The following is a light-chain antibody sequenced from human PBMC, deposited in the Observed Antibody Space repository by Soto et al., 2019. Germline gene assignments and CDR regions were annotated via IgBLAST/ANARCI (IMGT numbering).Light chain of an antibody. J-gene: IGKJ1*01. CDR2: AAS. V-gene: IGKV1-39*01. Sequence: DIQMTQSPSSLSASVGERVTIICRASQSISIYLNWYQQKPGKAPKLLIYAASSLQSGVPSRFSGSGSGTDFTLTISSLQPEDFATYYCPQSYSTPRTFGQGTKVEIK. CDR1: QSISIY. CDR3: PQSYSTPRT.